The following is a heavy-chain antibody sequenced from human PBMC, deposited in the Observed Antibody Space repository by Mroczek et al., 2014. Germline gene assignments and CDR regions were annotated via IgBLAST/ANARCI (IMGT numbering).Heavy chain of an antibody. D-gene: IGHD3/OR15-3a*01. J-gene: IGHJ3*02. Sequence: QVQLQQWGPGLVKPSETLSLTCTVSGGSISSYYWSWIRQPPGKGLEWIGYIYYSGSTNYNPSLKSRVTISVDTSKNQFSLKLSSVTAADTAVYYCARVVISRTFWTGETNDAFDIWGQGTMVTVSS. V-gene: IGHV4-59*01. CDR2: IYYSGST. CDR3: ARVVISRTFWTGETNDAFDI. CDR1: GGSISSYY.